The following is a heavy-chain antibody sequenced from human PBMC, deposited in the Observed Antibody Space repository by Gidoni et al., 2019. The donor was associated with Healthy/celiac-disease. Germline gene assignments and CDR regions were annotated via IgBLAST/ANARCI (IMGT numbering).Heavy chain of an antibody. J-gene: IGHJ5*02. Sequence: EVQLVESGGGLVKPGGSLRLLCAASGYPFSSYSMNWVRQAPGKGLEWASSISSSSSYIYYADSVKGRFTISRDNAKNSLYLQMNSLRAEDTAVYYCARDPPPFGPDWFDPWGQGTLVTVSS. D-gene: IGHD3-10*01. V-gene: IGHV3-21*01. CDR3: ARDPPPFGPDWFDP. CDR2: ISSSSSYI. CDR1: GYPFSSYS.